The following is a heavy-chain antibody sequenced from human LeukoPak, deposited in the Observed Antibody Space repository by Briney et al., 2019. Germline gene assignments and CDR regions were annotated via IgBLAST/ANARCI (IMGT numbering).Heavy chain of an antibody. Sequence: SETLSLTCTVSGGSISSYYWSWIRQPPGKGLEWIGEINHSGSTNYNPSLKSRVTISVDTSKNQFSLKLSSVTAADTAVYYCARRREPSSSWYFYYYYYYMDVWGKGTTVTISS. V-gene: IGHV4-34*01. CDR1: GGSISSYY. CDR2: INHSGST. J-gene: IGHJ6*03. CDR3: ARRREPSSSWYFYYYYYYMDV. D-gene: IGHD6-13*01.